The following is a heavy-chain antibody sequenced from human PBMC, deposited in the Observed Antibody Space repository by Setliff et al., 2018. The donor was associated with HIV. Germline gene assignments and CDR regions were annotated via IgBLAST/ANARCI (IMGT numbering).Heavy chain of an antibody. CDR3: ARDRRPAGINYGYGYLDD. CDR2: INPSGGST. J-gene: IGHJ4*02. Sequence: ASVKVSCKASGFTFTTYYMHWVRQAPGQGLEWMGIINPSGGSTTYAQKFQGRVTITRDTSASTAYMELSSLRSEDTAVYYCARDRRPAGINYGYGYLDDWGQGTLVTVSS. CDR1: GFTFTTYY. D-gene: IGHD2-2*02. V-gene: IGHV1-46*01.